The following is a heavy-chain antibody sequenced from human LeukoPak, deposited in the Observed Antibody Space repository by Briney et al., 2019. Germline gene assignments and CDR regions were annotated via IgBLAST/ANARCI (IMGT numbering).Heavy chain of an antibody. J-gene: IGHJ4*02. CDR1: GYTFTGYY. CDR2: INPNSGGT. D-gene: IGHD6-6*01. Sequence: ASVKVSCTASGYTFTGYYMHWVRQAPGQGLEWMGWINPNSGGTNYAQKFQGRVTMTRDASTSTVYMELSSLRSEDTAVYYCARGPPAYSSSLLDYWGQGTLVTVSS. V-gene: IGHV1-2*02. CDR3: ARGPPAYSSSLLDY.